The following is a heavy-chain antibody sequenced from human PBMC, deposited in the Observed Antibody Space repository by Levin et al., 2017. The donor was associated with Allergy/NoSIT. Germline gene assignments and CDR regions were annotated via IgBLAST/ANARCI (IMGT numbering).Heavy chain of an antibody. D-gene: IGHD3-10*01. Sequence: GGSLRLSCAASGFTFSSYGMHWVRQAPGKGLEWVAVISYDGSNKYYADSVKGRFTISRDNSKNTLYLQMNSLRAEDTAVYYCAKDGSGSYYNVAFYFDYWGQGTLVTVSS. CDR2: ISYDGSNK. J-gene: IGHJ4*02. CDR3: AKDGSGSYYNVAFYFDY. V-gene: IGHV3-30*18. CDR1: GFTFSSYG.